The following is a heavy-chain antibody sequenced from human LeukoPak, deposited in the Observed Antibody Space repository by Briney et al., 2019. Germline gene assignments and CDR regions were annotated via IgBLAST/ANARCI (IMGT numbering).Heavy chain of an antibody. CDR1: GGSFSGYY. CDR3: ARDPGASGFQH. Sequence: PSETLSLTCAVYGGSFSGYYWSWIRQPPGKGLEWIGEINHSGSTNYNPSLKSRVTISVDTSKTQFPLKLSSVTAADTAVYYCARDPGASGFQHWGQGPLVTVSS. D-gene: IGHD1-1*01. J-gene: IGHJ1*01. V-gene: IGHV4-34*01. CDR2: INHSGST.